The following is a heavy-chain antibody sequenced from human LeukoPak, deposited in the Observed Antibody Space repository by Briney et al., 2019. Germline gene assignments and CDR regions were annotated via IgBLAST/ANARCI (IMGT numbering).Heavy chain of an antibody. J-gene: IGHJ4*02. D-gene: IGHD5-24*01. Sequence: SETLSLTCTVSGGSISNGTSYWTWIRQPAGKSLEWLGRIYSSGSSFDNPALKSRVTISVDTSKNQFSLKLSSVTAADTAVYYCARHRSGWLQSSFDYWGQGTLVTVSS. CDR1: GGSISNGTSY. CDR3: ARHRSGWLQSSFDY. CDR2: IYSSGSS. V-gene: IGHV4-61*02.